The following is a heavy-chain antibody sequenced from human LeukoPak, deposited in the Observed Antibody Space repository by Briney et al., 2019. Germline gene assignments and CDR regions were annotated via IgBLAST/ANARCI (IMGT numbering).Heavy chain of an antibody. CDR3: ARVSPPGYSSGWYFAFDI. Sequence: GGSLRLSCAASGFTFSSYAMSWVRQAPGKGLEWVSVIYSGGSTYYADSVKGRFTISRHNSKNTLYLQMNSLRAEDTAVYYCARVSPPGYSSGWYFAFDIWGQGTMVTVSS. D-gene: IGHD6-19*01. CDR1: GFTFSSYA. J-gene: IGHJ3*02. V-gene: IGHV3-53*04. CDR2: IYSGGST.